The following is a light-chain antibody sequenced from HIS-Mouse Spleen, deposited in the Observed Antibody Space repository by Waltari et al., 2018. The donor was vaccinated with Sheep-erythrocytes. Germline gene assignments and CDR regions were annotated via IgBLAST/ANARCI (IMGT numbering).Light chain of an antibody. J-gene: IGKJ4*01. V-gene: IGKV1-33*01. Sequence: DIQMTQSPSSLSASVGDRVNITCQASQDISNYLNWYQQKPGKAPKLLIYDASNLETGVPSRFSIRGSGTDFTFTISSLQPEDIPTYYCQQYHNLPLTFGDVTKVEIK. CDR3: QQYHNLPLT. CDR2: DAS. CDR1: QDISNY.